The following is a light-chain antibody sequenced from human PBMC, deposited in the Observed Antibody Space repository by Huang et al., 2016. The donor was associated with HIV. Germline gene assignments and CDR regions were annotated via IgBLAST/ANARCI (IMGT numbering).Light chain of an antibody. J-gene: IGKJ3*01. V-gene: IGKV3-11*01. CDR1: QSVSSS. CDR3: QQRSNWPLFT. Sequence: EIVLTQSPATLSLSPGERATLSCKASQSVSSSLAWYQQKPGQAPRLLIYDTSNRATGIPARCSGSESGTDVTLTISSLEPEDFAVYYCQQRSNWPLFTFGPGTKVDIK. CDR2: DTS.